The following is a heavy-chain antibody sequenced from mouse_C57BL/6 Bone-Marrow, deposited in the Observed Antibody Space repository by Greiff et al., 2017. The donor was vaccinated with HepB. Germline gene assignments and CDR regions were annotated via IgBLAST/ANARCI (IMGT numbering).Heavy chain of an antibody. CDR2: IYPGNSDT. CDR1: GYTFTSYW. D-gene: IGHD1-1*01. J-gene: IGHJ2*01. CDR3: TSYYGSSQYYFDY. V-gene: IGHV1-5*01. Sequence: EVQLQQSGTVLARPGASVKMSCKTSGYTFTSYWMHWVKQRPGQGLEWIGAIYPGNSDTSYNQKFKGKAKLTAVTSASTAYMELSSLTNEDSAVYYCTSYYGSSQYYFDYWGQGTTLTVSS.